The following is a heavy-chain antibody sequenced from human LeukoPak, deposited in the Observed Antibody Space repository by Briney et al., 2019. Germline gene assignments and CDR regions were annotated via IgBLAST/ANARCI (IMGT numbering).Heavy chain of an antibody. J-gene: IGHJ4*02. V-gene: IGHV3-23*01. Sequence: GGSLRLSCAASGFTFSSYAMSWVRQAPGKGLEWVSAISGSGGSTYYADSVKGRFTISRDNSKNTLYLQMNSLRAEDTAVYYCATDQYYYDSSGSNIDYWGQGTLVTVSS. D-gene: IGHD3-22*01. CDR1: GFTFSSYA. CDR3: ATDQYYYDSSGSNIDY. CDR2: ISGSGGST.